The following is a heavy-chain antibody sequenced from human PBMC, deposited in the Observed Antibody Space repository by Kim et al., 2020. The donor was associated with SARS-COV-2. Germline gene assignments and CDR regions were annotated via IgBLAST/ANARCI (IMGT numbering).Heavy chain of an antibody. V-gene: IGHV1-46*01. Sequence: DSTTYDQKFQGRVNMTRDTSTSTVYMELSGLRSEDTAVYYCAESGGNYLYWGQGTLVTVSS. J-gene: IGHJ4*02. D-gene: IGHD1-26*01. CDR2: DST. CDR3: AESGGNYLY.